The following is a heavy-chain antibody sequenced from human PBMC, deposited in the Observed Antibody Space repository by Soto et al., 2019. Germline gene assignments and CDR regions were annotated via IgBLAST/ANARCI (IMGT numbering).Heavy chain of an antibody. CDR2: IYNSGIT. V-gene: IGHV4-61*01. D-gene: IGHD3-3*01. CDR3: ASRIFGVVRDFDY. J-gene: IGHJ4*02. CDR1: GGSVSSGSYY. Sequence: SETLSLTCTVSGGSVSSGSYYWSWIRQPPGKGLEWIGYIYNSGITNYNPSLKSRVTISVDTSKNQFSLKLSSVTAADTAVYYCASRIFGVVRDFDYWGQGTLVTVSS.